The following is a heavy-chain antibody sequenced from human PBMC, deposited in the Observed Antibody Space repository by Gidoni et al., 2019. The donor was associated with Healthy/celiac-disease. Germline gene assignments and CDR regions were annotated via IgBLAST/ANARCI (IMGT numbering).Heavy chain of an antibody. CDR2: IYYSGST. CDR1: GGSISSSSYY. J-gene: IGHJ6*02. V-gene: IGHV4-39*02. D-gene: IGHD4-17*01. Sequence: QLQLQESGPGLVKPSETLSLTCTVSGGSISSSSYYWGWIRQPPGKGLEWIGSIYYSGSTYYNPSLKSRVTISVDTSKNQFSLKLSSVTAADTAVYYCAKDYADYGGPYYYYYGMDVWGQGTTVTVSS. CDR3: AKDYADYGGPYYYYYGMDV.